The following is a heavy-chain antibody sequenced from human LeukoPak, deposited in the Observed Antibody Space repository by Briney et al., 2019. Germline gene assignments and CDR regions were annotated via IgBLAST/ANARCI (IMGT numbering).Heavy chain of an antibody. CDR3: ARDRLYGDPIDY. J-gene: IGHJ4*02. CDR1: GYTFTGYY. CDR2: INPNSGGT. V-gene: IGHV1-2*02. Sequence: ASVKVSCKASGYTFTGYYMHWLRQAPGQGLEWMGWINPNSGGTNYAQKFQGRGTMTRDTSITTAYTELSRLRPDDTAVYYCARDRLYGDPIDYWGQGTLVTVSS. D-gene: IGHD4-17*01.